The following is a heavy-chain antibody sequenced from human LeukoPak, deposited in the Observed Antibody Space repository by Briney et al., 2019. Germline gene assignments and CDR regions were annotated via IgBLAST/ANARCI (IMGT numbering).Heavy chain of an antibody. CDR2: INAGNGNT. D-gene: IGHD3-9*01. Sequence: ASVKVSCKASGYTFTSYGISWVRQAPGQRLEWMGWINAGNGNTKYSQEFQGRVTITRDTSASTAYMELSSLRSEDMAVYYCARGYYDILTGYSLYYFDYWGQGTLVTVSS. CDR3: ARGYYDILTGYSLYYFDY. V-gene: IGHV1-3*03. J-gene: IGHJ4*02. CDR1: GYTFTSYG.